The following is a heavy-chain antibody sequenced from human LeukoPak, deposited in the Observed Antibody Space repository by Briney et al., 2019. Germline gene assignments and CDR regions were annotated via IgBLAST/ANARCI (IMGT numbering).Heavy chain of an antibody. CDR2: IKQDGSEK. CDR3: ARDGYSSSSVLRY. D-gene: IGHD6-6*01. J-gene: IGHJ4*02. V-gene: IGHV3-7*01. CDR1: GFTFSSYW. Sequence: GGSLRLSCAASGFTFSSYWMSWVRQAPGKGVEWVANIKQDGSEKYYVDSVKGRFTISRDNTKNSLYLQMNSLRAGDTAVYYCARDGYSSSSVLRYWGQGTLVTVSS.